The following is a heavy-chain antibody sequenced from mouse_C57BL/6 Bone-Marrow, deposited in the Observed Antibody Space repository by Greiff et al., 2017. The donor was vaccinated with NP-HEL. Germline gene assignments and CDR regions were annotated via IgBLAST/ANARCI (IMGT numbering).Heavy chain of an antibody. D-gene: IGHD1-1*01. CDR2: IWWDDDK. J-gene: IGHJ3*01. Sequence: VKLVESGPGILQPSQTLSLTCSFSGFSLSTFGMGVGWIRQPSGKGLEWLAHIWWDDDKYYNPALKSRLTISKDTSKNQVFLKIANVDTAETATYYCARPPITTVERAWFAYWGQGTLVTVSA. V-gene: IGHV8-8*01. CDR1: GFSLSTFGMG. CDR3: ARPPITTVERAWFAY.